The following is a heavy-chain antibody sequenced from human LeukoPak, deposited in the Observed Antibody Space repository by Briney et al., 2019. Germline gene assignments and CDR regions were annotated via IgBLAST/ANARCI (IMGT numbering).Heavy chain of an antibody. D-gene: IGHD4-17*01. Sequence: GGSLRLSCAASGFTFSSYSMNWVRQAPGKGLEWVSSISSSSSYIYYADSVKGRFTISRDNAKNSLYLQMNSLRAEGTAVYYCARSLMTTVFDYWGQGTLVTVSS. V-gene: IGHV3-21*01. CDR3: ARSLMTTVFDY. J-gene: IGHJ4*02. CDR1: GFTFSSYS. CDR2: ISSSSSYI.